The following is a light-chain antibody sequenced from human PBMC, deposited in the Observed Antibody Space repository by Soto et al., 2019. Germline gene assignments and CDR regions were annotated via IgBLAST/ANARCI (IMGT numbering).Light chain of an antibody. Sequence: DIQMTQSPSTLSASIRDRVTITCRASESIRTWLAWYQHKPGKAPKFLIYDASSLESGVPSRFSGSGSGTEFTLTISNLQPDDFATYFCQQYNNYPRTFGQGTKVDI. V-gene: IGKV1-5*01. J-gene: IGKJ1*01. CDR2: DAS. CDR3: QQYNNYPRT. CDR1: ESIRTW.